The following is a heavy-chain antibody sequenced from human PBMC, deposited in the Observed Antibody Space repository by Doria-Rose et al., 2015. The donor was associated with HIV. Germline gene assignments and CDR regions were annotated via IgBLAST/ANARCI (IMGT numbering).Heavy chain of an antibody. CDR3: TKSYNNFWSGSYYDY. CDR1: GFTFADSA. Sequence: VQLQESGGGLVQPGRSLRLSCRVFGFTFADSAINWVRQAPGKGLEWLGFLRSKAYGGTTEYAASLKDRFTISRDDSNTIAYLHMNSLKTEDTAVYFCTKSYNNFWSGSYYDYWGLGTLVTVSS. J-gene: IGHJ4*02. D-gene: IGHD3-3*01. V-gene: IGHV3-49*04. CDR2: LRSKAYGGTT.